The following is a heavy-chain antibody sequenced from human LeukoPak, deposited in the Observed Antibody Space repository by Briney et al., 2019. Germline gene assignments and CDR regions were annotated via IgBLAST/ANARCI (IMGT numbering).Heavy chain of an antibody. D-gene: IGHD4-17*01. Sequence: GGSLRLSCAASAFTFSDYYMSGIRQAPGKGLEWVSYISSSSSYTNYADSVKGRFTISRDNAKNSLYLQMNSLRAEDTAVYYCARDLCGYCDYGGDWFDPWGRGTLVTVSS. CDR2: ISSSSSYT. CDR3: ARDLCGYCDYGGDWFDP. CDR1: AFTFSDYY. V-gene: IGHV3-11*05. J-gene: IGHJ5*02.